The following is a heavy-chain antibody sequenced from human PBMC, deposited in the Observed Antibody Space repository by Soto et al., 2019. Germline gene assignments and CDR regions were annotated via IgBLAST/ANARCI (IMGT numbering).Heavy chain of an antibody. CDR2: INAGNGNT. J-gene: IGHJ4*02. CDR1: GYTLTSYA. Sequence: ASVKVSCKASGYTLTSYAMHWVRQAPGQRLEWMGWINAGNGNTKYSQKFQGRVTITRDTSASTAYMELSSLRSEDTAVYYCARISGDLNALDYWGQGTLVTVSS. D-gene: IGHD7-27*01. V-gene: IGHV1-3*01. CDR3: ARISGDLNALDY.